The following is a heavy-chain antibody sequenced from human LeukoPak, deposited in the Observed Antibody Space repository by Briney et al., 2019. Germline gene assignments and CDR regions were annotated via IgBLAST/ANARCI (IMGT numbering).Heavy chain of an antibody. D-gene: IGHD2/OR15-2a*01. J-gene: IGHJ6*03. CDR1: GFSFDDYG. CDR3: ARLRGAQYYFYYYMDV. V-gene: IGHV3-20*04. CDR2: INWDAESI. Sequence: GGSLRLSCAASGFSFDDYGMSWVRQVPGKGLEWVSGINWDAESIGYAESVKGRFTITRDNAKNSLFLQMNSLRAEDTALYYCARLRGAQYYFYYYMDVWGKGTTVTVSS.